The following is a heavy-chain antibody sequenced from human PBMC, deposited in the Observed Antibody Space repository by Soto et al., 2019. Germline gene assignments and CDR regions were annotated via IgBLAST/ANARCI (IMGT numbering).Heavy chain of an antibody. J-gene: IGHJ6*02. CDR3: VQTRCGGDSLEIYSSHAYYGLAV. D-gene: IGHD2-21*02. Sequence: QITLKESGPTLVKPTQTLTLTCTVSGLSLRTTGVGVGWVRQPPGEALEWLALLYWDDDKRYSPSLKSRLTITKDISIKQLVLTMTNMDTVDTATYYCVQTRCGGDSLEIYSSHAYYGLAVWGQGTTVTVSS. V-gene: IGHV2-5*02. CDR2: LYWDDDK. CDR1: GLSLRTTGVG.